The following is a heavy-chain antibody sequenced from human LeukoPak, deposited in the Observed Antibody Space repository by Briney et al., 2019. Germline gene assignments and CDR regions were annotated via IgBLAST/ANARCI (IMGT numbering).Heavy chain of an antibody. J-gene: IGHJ4*02. D-gene: IGHD1-7*01. CDR2: MNPNSGNT. CDR1: GHTFTSYD. Sequence: ASVKVSCKASGHTFTSYDINWVRQATGQGLEWMGWMNPNSGNTGYAQKFQGRVTITRNTSISTAYMELSSLRSEDTAVYYCARGTALTGTTLYHFDYWGQGTLVTVSS. V-gene: IGHV1-8*03. CDR3: ARGTALTGTTLYHFDY.